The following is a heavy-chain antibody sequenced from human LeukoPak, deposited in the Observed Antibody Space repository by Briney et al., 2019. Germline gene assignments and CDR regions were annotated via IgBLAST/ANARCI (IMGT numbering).Heavy chain of an antibody. V-gene: IGHV4-34*01. D-gene: IGHD2-2*01. CDR3: ARFVVVPAAMKNWFDP. CDR1: GLTFSGSG. CDR2: INHSGST. Sequence: GSLKLSCAASGLTFSGSGIHWVRQASGKGLEWIGEINHSGSTNYNPSLKSRVTISVDTSKNQFSLKLSSVTAADTAVYYCARFVVVPAAMKNWFDPWGQGTLVTVSS. J-gene: IGHJ5*02.